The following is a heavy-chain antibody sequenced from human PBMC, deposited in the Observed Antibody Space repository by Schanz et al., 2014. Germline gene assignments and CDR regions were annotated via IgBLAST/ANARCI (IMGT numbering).Heavy chain of an antibody. CDR1: GFGFSSYS. V-gene: IGHV3-33*08. Sequence: VQLVESGGGLIQPGGSLRLSCAASGFGFSSYSMNWVRQAPGKGLEWVAVIWYDGSFKNYADSVRGRITMSRDNSKNTMYLQINNLRADDTAVYYCVRDSFFAFDYWGQGTLVTVSS. CDR3: VRDSFFAFDY. CDR2: IWYDGSFK. J-gene: IGHJ4*02. D-gene: IGHD3-3*01.